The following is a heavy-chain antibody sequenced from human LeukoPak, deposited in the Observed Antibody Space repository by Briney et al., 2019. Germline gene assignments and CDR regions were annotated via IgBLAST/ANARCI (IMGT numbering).Heavy chain of an antibody. CDR3: AIIAAAAPFDY. CDR1: GFTFSSYG. D-gene: IGHD6-13*01. Sequence: PGGSLRLSCAASGFTFSSYGIHWVRQAPGKGLEWVAVISYDGSNKYYADSVKGRFTISRDNSKNTLYLQMNSLRAEDTAVYYCAIIAAAAPFDYWGQGTLVTVSS. J-gene: IGHJ4*02. V-gene: IGHV3-30*03. CDR2: ISYDGSNK.